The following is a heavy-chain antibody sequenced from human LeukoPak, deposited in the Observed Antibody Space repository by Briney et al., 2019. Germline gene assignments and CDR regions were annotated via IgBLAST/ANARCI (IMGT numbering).Heavy chain of an antibody. CDR2: INPSGGST. CDR3: ARAPAGYCSGGSCATFDY. J-gene: IGHJ4*02. D-gene: IGHD2-15*01. CDR1: GYTFTSYY. Sequence: GASVKVSCKASGYTFTSYYMHWVRQAPGQGLEWVGIINPSGGSTSYAQKFQGRVTMTRDTSTSTVYMELSSLRSEDTAVYYCARAPAGYCSGGSCATFDYWGQGTLVTVSS. V-gene: IGHV1-46*01.